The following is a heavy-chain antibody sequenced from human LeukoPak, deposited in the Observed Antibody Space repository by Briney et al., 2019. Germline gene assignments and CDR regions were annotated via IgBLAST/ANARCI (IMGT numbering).Heavy chain of an antibody. CDR1: GFTVSNNR. CDR2: IYSDGNT. Sequence: GGSLRLSCAASGFTVSNNRLSWVRQAPGMGLEWVSTIYSDGNTYFPDSVKGRFTISRDGSKNTLYLQLNSLRTEDTAIYYCVREREGSNSEHWGQGTLVTVSS. V-gene: IGHV3-53*01. CDR3: VREREGSNSEH. J-gene: IGHJ1*01. D-gene: IGHD1-26*01.